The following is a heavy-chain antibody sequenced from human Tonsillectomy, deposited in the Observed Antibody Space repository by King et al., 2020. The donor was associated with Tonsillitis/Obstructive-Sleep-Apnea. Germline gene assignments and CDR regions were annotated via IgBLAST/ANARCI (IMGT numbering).Heavy chain of an antibody. J-gene: IGHJ4*02. D-gene: IGHD6-13*01. CDR2: INTITGNP. CDR1: GYTFTSYS. CDR3: ARINGYSSSWTYPELDY. Sequence: QLVQSGSELKKPGASVKVSCKASGYTFTSYSMIWVRQAPGQGLEWMGWINTITGNPTYAQGFTGRFVFSLDTSVSTTFLQISGLESEDTAVYFCARINGYSSSWTYPELDYWGQGTLVTVSS. V-gene: IGHV7-4-1*02.